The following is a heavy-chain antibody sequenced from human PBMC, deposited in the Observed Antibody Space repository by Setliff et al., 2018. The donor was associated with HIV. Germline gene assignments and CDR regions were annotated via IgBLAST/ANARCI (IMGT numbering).Heavy chain of an antibody. CDR1: GYTFTSYS. CDR3: ARGPGPYYYDSSGYSI. V-gene: IGHV1-3*01. J-gene: IGHJ3*02. CDR2: INAGNGNT. Sequence: ASVKVSCKASGYTFTSYSMHWVRQAPGQRLEWMGWINAGNGNTKYSQKFQDRVTITRDISAITAYMELSSLRSEDTTVDYCARGPGPYYYDSSGYSIWGRGTMVTVSS. D-gene: IGHD3-22*01.